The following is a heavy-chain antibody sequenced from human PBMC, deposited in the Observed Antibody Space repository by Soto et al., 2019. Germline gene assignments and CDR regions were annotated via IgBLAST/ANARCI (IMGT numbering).Heavy chain of an antibody. CDR1: GFTFSSYG. Sequence: QVQLVESGGGVVQPGRSLRLSCAASGFTFSSYGMHWVRQAPGKGLEWVAVISYDGSNKYYADSVKGRFTISRDNSKNTLYLQMNSLRAEDTAVYYCAKEIVLVPAAMPLGDYYYGMDVWGQGTTVTVSS. V-gene: IGHV3-30*18. J-gene: IGHJ6*02. CDR3: AKEIVLVPAAMPLGDYYYGMDV. CDR2: ISYDGSNK. D-gene: IGHD2-2*01.